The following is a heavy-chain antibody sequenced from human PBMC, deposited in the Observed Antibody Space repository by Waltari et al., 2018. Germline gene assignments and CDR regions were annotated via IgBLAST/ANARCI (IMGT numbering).Heavy chain of an antibody. CDR1: GYTFTSYD. J-gene: IGHJ6*02. CDR3: ARDYYDSSGYTHYGMDV. CDR2: MNPNSGNT. Sequence: QVQLVQSGAEVKKPGASVKVSCKASGYTFTSYDINWVRQAPGQGLEWMGWMNPNSGNTGYAQKFQGRVTMTRNTSISTAYMELSSLRSEDTAVYYCARDYYDSSGYTHYGMDVWGQGTTVTVSS. D-gene: IGHD3-22*01. V-gene: IGHV1-8*01.